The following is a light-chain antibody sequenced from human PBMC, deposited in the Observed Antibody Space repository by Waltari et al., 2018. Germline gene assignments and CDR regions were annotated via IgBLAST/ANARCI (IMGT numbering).Light chain of an antibody. Sequence: NFLLTQPHSVSESPGTTVIISCTRSGGSIVNNYVQWYQNRPGSAPSIVIYEDDQRPPVVPDRFSGSIDSSSNSASLTISGLKTEDEADYYCQSYTSSAVFGGGTKLTV. V-gene: IGLV6-57*04. CDR2: EDD. J-gene: IGLJ3*02. CDR1: GGSIVNNY. CDR3: QSYTSSAV.